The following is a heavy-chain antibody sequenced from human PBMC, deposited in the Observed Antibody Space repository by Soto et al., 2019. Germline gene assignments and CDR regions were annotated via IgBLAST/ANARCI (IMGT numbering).Heavy chain of an antibody. CDR1: GGSFSGYY. D-gene: IGHD2-15*01. CDR3: ARDKRYIVVVVAATYWFDP. CDR2: INHSGST. Sequence: QVQLQQWGAGLLKPSETLSLTCAVYGGSFSGYYWSWIRQPPGKGLEWIGEINHSGSTNYNPSLKSPVTISVDTSKNQFSLKLSSVTAAATAVYYCARDKRYIVVVVAATYWFDPWGQGTLVTVSS. V-gene: IGHV4-34*01. J-gene: IGHJ5*02.